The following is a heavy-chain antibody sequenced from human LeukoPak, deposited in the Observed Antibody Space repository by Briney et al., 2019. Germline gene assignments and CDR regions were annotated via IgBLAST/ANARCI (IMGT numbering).Heavy chain of an antibody. D-gene: IGHD3-3*01. CDR1: GYTFTGYY. Sequence: EASVKVSCKASGYTFTGYYMHWVRQAPGQGLEWMGWINPNSSGTNYAQKFQGRVTMTRDTSISTAYMELSRLRSDDTAVYYCARDRQLSFGVVIPRWFDPWGQGTLVTVSS. CDR2: INPNSSGT. J-gene: IGHJ5*02. V-gene: IGHV1-2*02. CDR3: ARDRQLSFGVVIPRWFDP.